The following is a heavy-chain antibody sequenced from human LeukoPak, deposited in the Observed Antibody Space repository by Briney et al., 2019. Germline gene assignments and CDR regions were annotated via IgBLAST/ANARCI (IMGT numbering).Heavy chain of an antibody. V-gene: IGHV4-39*07. CDR2: IYCSGST. Sequence: SETLSLTCTVSGGSISSSSYYWGWIRQPPGKGLEWIGSIYCSGSTYYNPSLKSRVTISVDTSKNQFSLKLSSVTAADTAVYYCARDVSREYYYSSGNPKTNIDPWGQGTLVTVSS. CDR1: GGSISSSSYY. J-gene: IGHJ5*02. D-gene: IGHD3-10*01. CDR3: ARDVSREYYYSSGNPKTNIDP.